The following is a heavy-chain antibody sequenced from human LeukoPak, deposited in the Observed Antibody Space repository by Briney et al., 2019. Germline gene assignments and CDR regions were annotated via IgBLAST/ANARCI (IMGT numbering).Heavy chain of an antibody. CDR1: GFTFSSYW. Sequence: GGSLRLSCAASGFTFSSYWMSWVRQAPGKGREWVANIKQDGSEKYYVDSVKGRFTISRDNAKNSLYLQMNSLRAEDTAVYYCARVADDYGDYAFDYWGQGTLVTVSS. CDR2: IKQDGSEK. D-gene: IGHD4-17*01. V-gene: IGHV3-7*01. J-gene: IGHJ4*02. CDR3: ARVADDYGDYAFDY.